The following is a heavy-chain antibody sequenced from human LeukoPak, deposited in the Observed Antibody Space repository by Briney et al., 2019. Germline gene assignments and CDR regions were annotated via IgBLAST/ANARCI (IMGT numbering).Heavy chain of an antibody. Sequence: SVKVSCKASGGTFSSYAISWVRQAPGQGLEWMGGIIPIFGTANYAQKFQGRVTITTDESTSTAYMELSSLRSEDTAVYYCARDWDYYYYMDVWGKGTTVTVSS. V-gene: IGHV1-69*05. CDR3: ARDWDYYYYMDV. D-gene: IGHD3-16*01. CDR2: IIPIFGTA. J-gene: IGHJ6*03. CDR1: GGTFSSYA.